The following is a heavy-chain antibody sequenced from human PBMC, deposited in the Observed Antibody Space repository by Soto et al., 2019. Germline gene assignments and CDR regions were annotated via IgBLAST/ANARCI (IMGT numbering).Heavy chain of an antibody. CDR1: GYTFTSSA. CDR3: ARDPQFSGSLSGGGDAFDI. V-gene: IGHV1-18*01. D-gene: IGHD1-26*01. CDR2: ISPYNGNT. Sequence: PRASVKVSCKASGYTFTSSAISWVRQAPGQGLEWMGWISPYNGNTHFAQKFQGRVTMATDTSTSTAYMELRSLISDDTAVYYCARDPQFSGSLSGGGDAFDIWGQGTMVTVSS. J-gene: IGHJ3*02.